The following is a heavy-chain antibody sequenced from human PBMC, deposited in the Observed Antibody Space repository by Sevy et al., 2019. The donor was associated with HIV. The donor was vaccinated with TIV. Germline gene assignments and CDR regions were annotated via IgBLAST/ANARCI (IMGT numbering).Heavy chain of an antibody. Sequence: ASVKVSCKVSGYTLTELFMHWLRQAPGKGLEWVGSFDPEDGETVYEHNFQGRVSMTEDTSTDTAYMEVISLKFEDTAVYYCATTKDYYDSSGYPFDYWGQGTLVTVSS. CDR1: GYTLTELF. CDR2: FDPEDGET. D-gene: IGHD3-22*01. CDR3: ATTKDYYDSSGYPFDY. V-gene: IGHV1-24*01. J-gene: IGHJ4*02.